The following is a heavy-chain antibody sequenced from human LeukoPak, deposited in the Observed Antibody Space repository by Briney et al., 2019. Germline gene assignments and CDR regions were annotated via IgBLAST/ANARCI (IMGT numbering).Heavy chain of an antibody. Sequence: PSETLSLTCAVYVGSFSGYYWSWIRQPPGKGLEWIGELNHSGSTNYNSSLKSRVTISVDTSKNQFSLKLSSVTAADTAVYYCARGYYGSGSHCCHMDVWGKGTTITVS. J-gene: IGHJ6*03. D-gene: IGHD3-10*01. CDR3: ARGYYGSGSHCCHMDV. CDR2: LNHSGST. V-gene: IGHV4-34*01. CDR1: VGSFSGYY.